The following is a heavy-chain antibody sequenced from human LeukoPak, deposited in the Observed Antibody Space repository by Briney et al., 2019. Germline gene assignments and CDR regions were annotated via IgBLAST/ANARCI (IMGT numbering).Heavy chain of an antibody. D-gene: IGHD6-19*01. J-gene: IGHJ3*02. Sequence: GGSLRLSCAASGFTFSSYAMSWVRQAPGKGLEWVAAISGSGGSTYYADSVKGRFTISRDNAKNSLYLQMNSLRAEDTAIYYCARARERQWLSRDAFDIWGQGTMVTVSS. CDR1: GFTFSSYA. CDR2: ISGSGGST. CDR3: ARARERQWLSRDAFDI. V-gene: IGHV3-23*01.